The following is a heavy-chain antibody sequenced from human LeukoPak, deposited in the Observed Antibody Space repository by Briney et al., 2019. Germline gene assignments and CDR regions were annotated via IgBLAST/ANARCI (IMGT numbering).Heavy chain of an antibody. Sequence: PGGSLRLSCGASGFTFSRYWMNWVRQAPGKGLEWVANIMEDGREKYYVDSVKGRFTISRDNAKNSLYLQMNSLRVEDTAVYFCARDYNYYDSSSYYDALDIWGQGTMVTVSS. V-gene: IGHV3-7*01. CDR2: IMEDGREK. D-gene: IGHD3-22*01. J-gene: IGHJ3*02. CDR3: ARDYNYYDSSSYYDALDI. CDR1: GFTFSRYW.